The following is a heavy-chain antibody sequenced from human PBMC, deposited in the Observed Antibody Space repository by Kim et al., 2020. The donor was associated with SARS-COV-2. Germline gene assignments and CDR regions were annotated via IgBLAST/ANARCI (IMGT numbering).Heavy chain of an antibody. Sequence: SETLSLTCAVYGGSFSGYYWSWIRQPPGKGLEWIGEINHSGSTNYNPSLKSRVTISVDTSKNQFSLKLSSVTAADTAVYYCARGASYYYYGMDVWGQGTTVTVSS. CDR2: INHSGST. V-gene: IGHV4-34*01. CDR3: ARGASYYYYGMDV. CDR1: GGSFSGYY. J-gene: IGHJ6*02.